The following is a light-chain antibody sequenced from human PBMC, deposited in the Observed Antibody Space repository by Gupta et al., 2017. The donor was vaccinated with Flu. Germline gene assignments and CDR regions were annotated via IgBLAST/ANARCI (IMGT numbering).Light chain of an antibody. CDR3: ATWDDSLSGFV. J-gene: IGLJ3*02. CDR1: YSNIGRKY. Sequence: QSVLTRPPSPSGPPGQRVTVTCCGSYSNIGRKYVFWYQQLQGAAPKILIYKNDQRPSGVPDRCSGSKSGSSASLAISGRRYQDDADYYCATWDDSLSGFVFGGGTKLTVL. V-gene: IGLV1-47*01. CDR2: KND.